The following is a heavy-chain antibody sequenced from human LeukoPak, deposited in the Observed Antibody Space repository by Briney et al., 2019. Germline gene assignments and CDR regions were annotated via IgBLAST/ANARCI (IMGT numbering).Heavy chain of an antibody. CDR2: FDPEDGET. CDR3: ATTLRYFDWLPWDY. V-gene: IGHV1-24*01. D-gene: IGHD3-9*01. J-gene: IGHJ4*02. CDR1: GYTLTELS. Sequence: ASVKVSCKVSGYTLTELSMHWVRQAPGKGLEWMGGFDPEDGETIYAQKFQGRVTMTEDTSTDTAYMELSSLRSEDTAVYCCATTLRYFDWLPWDYWGQGTLVTVSS.